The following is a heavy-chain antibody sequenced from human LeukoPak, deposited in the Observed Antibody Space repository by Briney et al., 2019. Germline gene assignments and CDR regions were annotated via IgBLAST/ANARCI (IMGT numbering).Heavy chain of an antibody. J-gene: IGHJ6*02. CDR3: ARDGYDFWSGSIYGMDV. V-gene: IGHV3-53*01. Sequence: GGSLRLSCAASGFTVSSNYMSWVRQAPGKGLEWVSVIYSGGSTYYADSVKDRFTISRDNSKNTLYLQMNSLRAEDTAVYYCARDGYDFWSGSIYGMDVWGQGTTVTVSS. CDR2: IYSGGST. D-gene: IGHD3-3*01. CDR1: GFTVSSNY.